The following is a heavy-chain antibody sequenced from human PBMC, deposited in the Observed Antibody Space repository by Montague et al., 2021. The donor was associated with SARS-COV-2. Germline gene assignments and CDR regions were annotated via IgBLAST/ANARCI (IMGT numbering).Heavy chain of an antibody. CDR2: ISYDGSNK. J-gene: IGHJ6*02. CDR1: GFTFSSYA. V-gene: IGHV3-30-3*01. Sequence: FRSLSWAASGFTFSSYAMHWVRQAPGKGLEWVAVISYDGSNKYYADSVKGRFTISRDNSKNTLYLQMNSLRAEDTAVYYCARDLSYYGMDVWGQGTTVTVSS. D-gene: IGHD2/OR15-2a*01. CDR3: ARDLSYYGMDV.